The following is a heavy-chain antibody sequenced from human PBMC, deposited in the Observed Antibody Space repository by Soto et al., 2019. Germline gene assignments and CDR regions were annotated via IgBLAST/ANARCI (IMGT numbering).Heavy chain of an antibody. CDR3: AIGNPWDSGVY. J-gene: IGHJ4*02. Sequence: PSETLSLTCTVSGGSISSYYWSWIRQPPGKGLEWIGYIYYSGSTNYNPSLKSRVTISVDTSKNQFSLKLSSVTAADTAVYYCAIGNPWDSGVYWGQGTLVTVSS. CDR1: GGSISSYY. CDR2: IYYSGST. V-gene: IGHV4-59*01. D-gene: IGHD3-10*01.